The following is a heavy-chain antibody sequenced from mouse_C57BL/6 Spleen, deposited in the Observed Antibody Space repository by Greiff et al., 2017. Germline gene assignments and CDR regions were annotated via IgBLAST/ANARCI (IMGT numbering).Heavy chain of an antibody. CDR1: GYTFTDYN. Sequence: EVKLMESGPELVKPGASVKMSCKASGYTFTDYNMHWVKQSHGKSLEWIGYINPNNGGTSYNQKFKGKATLTVNKSSSTAYMELRSLTSEDSAVYYCATGTGSQGYFDYWGQGTTLTVSS. J-gene: IGHJ2*01. CDR2: INPNNGGT. V-gene: IGHV1-22*01. D-gene: IGHD4-1*01. CDR3: ATGTGSQGYFDY.